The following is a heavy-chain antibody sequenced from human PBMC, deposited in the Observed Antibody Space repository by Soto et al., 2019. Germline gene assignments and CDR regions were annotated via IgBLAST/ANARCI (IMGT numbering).Heavy chain of an antibody. Sequence: EVQLVESGGGLGKPGGSLRLSCAASGFTFSSYSMNWVRQAPGKGLEWVSSISSSSSYIYYADSVKGRFTISRDNAKNSLYLQMNSLRAEDTAVYYCARDEPIWSGYSYYYYYYGMDVWGQGTTVTVSS. J-gene: IGHJ6*02. D-gene: IGHD3-3*01. CDR1: GFTFSSYS. CDR2: ISSSSSYI. CDR3: ARDEPIWSGYSYYYYYYGMDV. V-gene: IGHV3-21*01.